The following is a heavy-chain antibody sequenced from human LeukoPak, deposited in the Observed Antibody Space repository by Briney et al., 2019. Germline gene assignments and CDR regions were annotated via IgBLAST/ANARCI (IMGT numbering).Heavy chain of an antibody. Sequence: GESLKISCKGSGYSFISYWIGWVRQMSGKGLEWMGIIYLGDSDTRYSPSFQGQVTISADKSISTAYLQWSSLKASDTAMYYCARHPSYTSGWPLDYWGQGTLVTVSS. CDR3: ARHPSYTSGWPLDY. V-gene: IGHV5-51*01. CDR2: IYLGDSDT. CDR1: GYSFISYW. J-gene: IGHJ4*02. D-gene: IGHD6-19*01.